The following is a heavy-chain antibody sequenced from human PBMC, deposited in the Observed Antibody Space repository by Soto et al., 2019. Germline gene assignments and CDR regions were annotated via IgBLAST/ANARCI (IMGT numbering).Heavy chain of an antibody. V-gene: IGHV2-5*02. D-gene: IGHD4-17*01. J-gene: IGHJ4*02. Sequence: QITLKESGPTLVKPTQTLTLTCTFSGFSLSTSGVGVGWIRQPPGKALEWLAVIYWDDTKHYSPSLKSRLTIXXXTSKXQXVXXXXXXXXVDTATYXCXHKGYGDYPIDYWGQGTLVTVSS. CDR3: XHKGYGDYPIDY. CDR1: GFSLSTSGVG. CDR2: IYWDDTK.